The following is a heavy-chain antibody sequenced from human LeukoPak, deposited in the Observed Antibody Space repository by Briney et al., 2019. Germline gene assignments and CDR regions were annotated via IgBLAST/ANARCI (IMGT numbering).Heavy chain of an antibody. Sequence: GASVKVSCKASGYTFTGYYMHWVRQAPGQGLEWMGWINPNSGGTNYAQKFQGRVTMTRDTSISTAYMELSRLRSDDTAMYYCASSAVRFLEWLAPYGMDVWGQGTTVTVSS. CDR1: GYTFTGYY. CDR3: ASSAVRFLEWLAPYGMDV. D-gene: IGHD3-3*01. CDR2: INPNSGGT. V-gene: IGHV1-2*02. J-gene: IGHJ6*02.